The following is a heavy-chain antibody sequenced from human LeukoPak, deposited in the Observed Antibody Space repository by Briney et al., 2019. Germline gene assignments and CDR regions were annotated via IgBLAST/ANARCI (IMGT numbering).Heavy chain of an antibody. Sequence: GESLKISCKGPGYSFTSYWIGWVRQMPGKGLEWMGIIYPGDSDTRYSPSFQGQVTISADKSISTAYLQWSSLKASDTAMYYCARSHYGGNSGVPYYYYYMDVWGKGTTVTVSS. D-gene: IGHD4-23*01. V-gene: IGHV5-51*01. CDR1: GYSFTSYW. J-gene: IGHJ6*03. CDR2: IYPGDSDT. CDR3: ARSHYGGNSGVPYYYYYMDV.